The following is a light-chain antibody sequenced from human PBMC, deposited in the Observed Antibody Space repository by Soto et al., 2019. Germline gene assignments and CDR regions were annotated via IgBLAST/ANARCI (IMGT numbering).Light chain of an antibody. J-gene: IGLJ1*01. Sequence: QSALTQPPSASGSPGQSVTISCTGTSSDVGGYNYVSWYQQYPGKAPKLMIYEVSKRPSGVPDRFSGSKSGNTASLTVSGLQAEDEADYYCSSYADSNSYVFGTGTKLTVL. CDR2: EVS. CDR1: SSDVGGYNY. V-gene: IGLV2-8*01. CDR3: SSYADSNSYV.